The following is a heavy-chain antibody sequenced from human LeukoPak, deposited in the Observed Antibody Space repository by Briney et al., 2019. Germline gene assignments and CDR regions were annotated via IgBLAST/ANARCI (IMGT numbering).Heavy chain of an antibody. Sequence: SETLSLTCTVSGGSISSSSYYWSWIRQPPGKGLEWIGYIYHSGSTYYNPSLKSRVTISVDRSKNQFSLKLSSVTAADTAVYYCARANSSSSPEYFQHWGQGTLVTVSS. J-gene: IGHJ1*01. CDR2: IYHSGST. CDR1: GGSISSSSYY. D-gene: IGHD6-13*01. CDR3: ARANSSSSPEYFQH. V-gene: IGHV4-30-2*01.